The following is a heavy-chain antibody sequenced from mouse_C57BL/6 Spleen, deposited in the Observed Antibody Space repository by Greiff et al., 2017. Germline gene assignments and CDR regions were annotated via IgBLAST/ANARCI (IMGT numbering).Heavy chain of an antibody. Sequence: QVQLQQSGAELVKPGASVKISCKASGYAFSSYWMNWVKQRPGKGLEGIGQIYPGDGDTNYNGKFKGKATLTADKSSSTAYMQLSSLTSEDSAVYFCARDATTVVATDYWGQGTTLTVSS. V-gene: IGHV1-80*01. CDR1: GYAFSSYW. CDR2: IYPGDGDT. D-gene: IGHD1-1*01. CDR3: ARDATTVVATDY. J-gene: IGHJ2*01.